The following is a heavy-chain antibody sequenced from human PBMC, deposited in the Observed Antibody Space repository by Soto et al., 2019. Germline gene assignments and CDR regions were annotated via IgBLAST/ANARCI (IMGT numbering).Heavy chain of an antibody. J-gene: IGHJ6*02. V-gene: IGHV3-21*01. CDR2: ISSSSSYI. D-gene: IGHD6-13*01. Sequence: EVQLVESGGGLVKPGGSLRLSCAASGFTFSSYSMNWVRQAPGKGLEWVSSISSSSSYIYYADSVKGRFTISRDNAKNSLYLQMNSLRAEDTAVYYCVRAWGQAAAGIYYYYYGMDVWGQGTTVTVSS. CDR3: VRAWGQAAAGIYYYYYGMDV. CDR1: GFTFSSYS.